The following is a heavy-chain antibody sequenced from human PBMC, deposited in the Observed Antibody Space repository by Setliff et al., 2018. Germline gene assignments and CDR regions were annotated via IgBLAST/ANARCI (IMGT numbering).Heavy chain of an antibody. D-gene: IGHD3-10*01. CDR1: GDSISSRRNY. CDR2: IYTSWST. Sequence: SETLSLTCTVSGDSISSRRNYWGWFRQPAGKGLEWIGQIYTSWSTNYDPSLQSRVTISLDTSKNQFSLSLSSVTAADTAVYYCARDRTYYASGTYTRWFDYWGQGTRVTVSS. J-gene: IGHJ4*02. CDR3: ARDRTYYASGTYTRWFDY. V-gene: IGHV4-61*09.